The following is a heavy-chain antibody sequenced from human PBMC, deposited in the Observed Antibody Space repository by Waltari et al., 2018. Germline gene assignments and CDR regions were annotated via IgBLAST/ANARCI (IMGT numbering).Heavy chain of an antibody. Sequence: EVQLVESGGGLVQPGGSLRLSCAASGFTFTNYNMNWVRQAPGKGREWVSHSSTSSSTIYYADAVKGRFTISRDNAKNSLYMQMNSLRAEDTAVYYCASLNWYFDLWGRGTLVTVSS. CDR2: SSTSSSTI. CDR1: GFTFTNYN. CDR3: ASLNWYFDL. J-gene: IGHJ2*01. V-gene: IGHV3-48*01.